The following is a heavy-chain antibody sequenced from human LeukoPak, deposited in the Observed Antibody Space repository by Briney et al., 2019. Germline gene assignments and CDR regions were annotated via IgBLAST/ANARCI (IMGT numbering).Heavy chain of an antibody. CDR3: ARVPDGGYLDF. J-gene: IGHJ4*02. CDR1: GYTFTTYG. V-gene: IGHV1-18*01. D-gene: IGHD4-23*01. CDR2: ISGDNENT. Sequence: ASVKVSCKASGYTFTTYGVSWVRQAPGQGLEWMGWISGDNENTNYAQKLQGRVTMTTDTSTRTAYMELRSLRSDDTAMYFCARVPDGGYLDFWGQGTLVTVSS.